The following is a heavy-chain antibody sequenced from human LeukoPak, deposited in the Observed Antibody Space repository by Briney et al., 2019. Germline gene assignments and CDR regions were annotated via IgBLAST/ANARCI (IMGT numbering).Heavy chain of an antibody. CDR2: INTNTGNP. CDR3: ARESCSGGSCYLDY. J-gene: IGHJ4*02. CDR1: GYTFTAYA. D-gene: IGHD2-15*01. Sequence: ASVKVSCKASGYTFTAYAMNWVRQAPGQGLEWMGWINTNTGNPTYAQGFTGRFVFSLDTSVSTAYLQISSLKAEDTAVYYCARESCSGGSCYLDYWGQGTLVTVSS. V-gene: IGHV7-4-1*02.